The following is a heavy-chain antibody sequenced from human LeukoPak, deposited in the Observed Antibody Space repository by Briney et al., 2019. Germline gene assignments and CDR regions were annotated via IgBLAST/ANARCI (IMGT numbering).Heavy chain of an antibody. CDR3: TTDLRYFDRTGFAFDI. D-gene: IGHD3-9*01. V-gene: IGHV3-15*01. Sequence: GGSLRLSCAASGFTFSKAWMSWVRQAPGKGLEWVGRITSKTDGGTTDYIAPVKGRFTISRDDSKNTLYLQMNSLKAEDASVYYCTTDLRYFDRTGFAFDIWGQGTMVTVSS. CDR2: ITSKTDGGTT. CDR1: GFTFSKAW. J-gene: IGHJ3*02.